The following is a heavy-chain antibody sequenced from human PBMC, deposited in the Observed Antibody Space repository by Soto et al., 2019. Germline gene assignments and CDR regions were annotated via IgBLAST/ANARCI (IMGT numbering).Heavy chain of an antibody. CDR3: ARVGGVAARTFDY. V-gene: IGHV4-59*01. CDR2: LYYSGNT. J-gene: IGHJ4*02. CDR1: GGSISPFY. D-gene: IGHD2-15*01. Sequence: SSETLSLTCTVSGGSISPFYWSWVLQPPGKGLEWIGYLYYSGNTNYNPSLKSRVTISVDASKNQVSLRLTSVTAADTAVYYCARVGGVAARTFDYWGQGTVVTVSS.